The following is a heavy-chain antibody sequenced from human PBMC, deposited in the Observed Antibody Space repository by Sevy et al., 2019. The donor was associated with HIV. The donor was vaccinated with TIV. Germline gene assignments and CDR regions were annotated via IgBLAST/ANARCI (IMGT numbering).Heavy chain of an antibody. V-gene: IGHV3-21*01. CDR1: GFTFSSYS. J-gene: IGHJ3*02. CDR2: ISSSSSYI. Sequence: GGSLKLSCAASGFTFSSYSMNWVRQAPGKGLEWVSSISSSSSYIYYADSVKGRFTISRDNAKNSLYLQMNSLRAEDTAVYYCARAQLELPPRPDAFDIWGQGTMVTVSS. CDR3: ARAQLELPPRPDAFDI. D-gene: IGHD1-7*01.